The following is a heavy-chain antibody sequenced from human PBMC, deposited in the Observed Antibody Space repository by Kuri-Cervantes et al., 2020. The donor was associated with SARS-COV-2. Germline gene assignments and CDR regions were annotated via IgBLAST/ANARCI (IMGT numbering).Heavy chain of an antibody. CDR2: IGPSGTTK. CDR3: ARDDYNYGY. J-gene: IGHJ4*02. CDR1: GFVFSDYH. V-gene: IGHV3-11*04. D-gene: IGHD5-24*01. Sequence: GESLKISCTASGFVFSDYHMTWIRQAPGKGLEWVSNIGPSGTTKYYADSVKGRFTISRNNSKNSLHLQMNSLRAEDTAVYYCARDDYNYGYWGQGTLVTVSS.